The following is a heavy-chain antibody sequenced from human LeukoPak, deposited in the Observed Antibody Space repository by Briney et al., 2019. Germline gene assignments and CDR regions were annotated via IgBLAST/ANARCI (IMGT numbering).Heavy chain of an antibody. CDR1: GYTFTDYY. V-gene: IGHV1-2*06. Sequence: ASVKVSCNASGYTFTDYYMHWVRQVPGQGLEWMGRIKPNNGDTNYAQKFQGRVTMTRDTSINTAYMELSRLESDDTAVYYCARRVQSTGVFDYWGQGTLVTVSS. CDR3: ARRVQSTGVFDY. D-gene: IGHD1-1*01. J-gene: IGHJ4*02. CDR2: IKPNNGDT.